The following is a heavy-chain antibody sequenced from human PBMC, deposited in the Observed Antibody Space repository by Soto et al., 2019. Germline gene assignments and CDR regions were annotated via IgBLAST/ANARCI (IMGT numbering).Heavy chain of an antibody. Sequence: PGGSLRLSCTASGFTFGDYAMSWFRQAPGKGLEWVGFIRSKAYGGTTEYAASVKGRFTISRDDSKSIAYLQMNSLKTEDTAVYYCTRDEYSYGSNHAFDIWGQGTMVTVSS. CDR3: TRDEYSYGSNHAFDI. D-gene: IGHD5-18*01. CDR1: GFTFGDYA. J-gene: IGHJ3*02. V-gene: IGHV3-49*03. CDR2: IRSKAYGGTT.